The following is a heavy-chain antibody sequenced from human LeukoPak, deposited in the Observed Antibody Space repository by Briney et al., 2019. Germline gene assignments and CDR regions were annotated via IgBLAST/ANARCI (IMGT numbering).Heavy chain of an antibody. Sequence: GGSLRLSCAASGIIFSDYAMSWVRQAPGKGLEWVSAISGSGDNTYYAESVKGRFTISRDNSKSTVLLQMDSLRAEDTAAYYCATGNRDSTGYYYSQSRYFDYWGQGTQVAVS. CDR3: ATGNRDSTGYYYSQSRYFDY. D-gene: IGHD3-22*01. V-gene: IGHV3-23*01. J-gene: IGHJ4*02. CDR1: GIIFSDYA. CDR2: ISGSGDNT.